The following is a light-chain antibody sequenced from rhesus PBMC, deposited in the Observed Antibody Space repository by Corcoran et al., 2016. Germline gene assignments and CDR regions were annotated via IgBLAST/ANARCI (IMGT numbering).Light chain of an antibody. CDR2: KAS. V-gene: IGKV1-74*01. J-gene: IGKJ4*01. CDR3: QQYNHSPLT. Sequence: DIQMTQSPSSLSASVGDRVTITCRASENVNNYLNWYQQKPGKAPKLLIYKASTLQRGVPSRFSGSGSGTDYTFTISSLQPEDIATYYCQQYNHSPLTFGGGTKVEIK. CDR1: ENVNNY.